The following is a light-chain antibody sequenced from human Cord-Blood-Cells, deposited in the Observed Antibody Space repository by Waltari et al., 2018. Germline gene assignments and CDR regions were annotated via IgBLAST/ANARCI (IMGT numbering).Light chain of an antibody. CDR2: AAS. Sequence: DIQMTQSPSSLSASVGDRVTIPCRASQGISNYLAWYQQKPGKVPKLLIYAASTLQSGVPVRFSGSGSGTDFTLTISSLQPEDVAAYYCKKYNSAPWTFGQGTKVEIK. CDR3: KKYNSAPWT. V-gene: IGKV1-27*01. CDR1: QGISNY. J-gene: IGKJ1*01.